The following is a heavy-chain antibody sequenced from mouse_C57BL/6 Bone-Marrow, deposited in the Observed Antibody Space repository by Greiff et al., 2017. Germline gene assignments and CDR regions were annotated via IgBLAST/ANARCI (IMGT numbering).Heavy chain of an antibody. CDR1: GYTFTEYT. V-gene: IGHV1-62-2*01. J-gene: IGHJ4*01. Sequence: VQLQESGAELVKPGASVKLSCKASGYTFTEYTIHWVKQRSGQGLEWIGWFYPGSGSIKYNEKFKDKATLTADKSSSTVYMELSRLTSEDSAVYFCARHEENHYYGKDAMDYWGQGTSVTVSS. D-gene: IGHD1-1*01. CDR3: ARHEENHYYGKDAMDY. CDR2: FYPGSGSI.